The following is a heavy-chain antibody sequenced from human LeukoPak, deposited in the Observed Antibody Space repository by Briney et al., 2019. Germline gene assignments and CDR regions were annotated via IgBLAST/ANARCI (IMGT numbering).Heavy chain of an antibody. CDR1: GGSFSGYY. V-gene: IGHV4-34*01. D-gene: IGHD4-11*01. J-gene: IGHJ4*02. CDR2: INHSGST. Sequence: SETLSLTCAVYGGSFSGYYRSRIRQPPGKGLEWIGEINHSGSTNYNPSLKSRVTISVDTSKNQFSLKLSSVTAADTAVYYCARGYTVTTFTYWGQGTLVTVSS. CDR3: ARGYTVTTFTY.